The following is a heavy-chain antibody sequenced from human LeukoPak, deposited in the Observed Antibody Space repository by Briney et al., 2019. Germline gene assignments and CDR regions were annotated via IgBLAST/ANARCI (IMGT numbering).Heavy chain of an antibody. Sequence: SETLSLTCTVSSGSVSTSSYYWGWIRQPPGKGLEWIGSVYYSGSTYYNPSLKSRVTISVDTSKNQFSLKLSSVTAADTAVYYCARRVSDPLKVDYWGQGTLVTVSS. CDR1: SGSVSTSSYY. V-gene: IGHV4-39*01. D-gene: IGHD3-22*01. CDR3: ARRVSDPLKVDY. CDR2: VYYSGST. J-gene: IGHJ4*02.